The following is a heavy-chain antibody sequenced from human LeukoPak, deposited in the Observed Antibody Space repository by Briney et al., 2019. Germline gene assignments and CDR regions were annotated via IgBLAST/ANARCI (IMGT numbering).Heavy chain of an antibody. CDR2: TSSDLNVK. V-gene: IGHV3-30-3*01. D-gene: IGHD3-10*01. J-gene: IGHJ4*02. CDR1: GFTFRNYV. CDR3: AREGYYGSGSPPSLYFDY. Sequence: GGSLRLACAASGFTFRNYVVHRVRQAPGKGLEWVAVTSSDLNVKLYADSVKGRFIISRDNSRSTLYLQMNSLRPEDTAIYYCAREGYYGSGSPPSLYFDYWGQGTLVTVSS.